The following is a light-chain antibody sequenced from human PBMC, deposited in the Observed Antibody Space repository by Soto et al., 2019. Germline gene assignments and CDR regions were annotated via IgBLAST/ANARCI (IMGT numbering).Light chain of an antibody. CDR1: SSNIGSNT. J-gene: IGLJ3*02. V-gene: IGLV1-44*01. CDR3: AAWDDSLNGWV. Sequence: QAVVTQPPSASGTPGQRVTISCSGSSSNIGSNTVNWYQQLPGTAPKLLSYSNNQRPSGVPDRFSGSKSGTSASLAISGLQSEDEADYYCAAWDDSLNGWVFGGGTKVTV. CDR2: SNN.